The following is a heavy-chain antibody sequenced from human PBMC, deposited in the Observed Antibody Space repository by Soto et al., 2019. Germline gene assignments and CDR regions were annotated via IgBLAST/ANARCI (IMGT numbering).Heavy chain of an antibody. CDR2: ISAYNGNT. D-gene: IGHD3-10*01. Sequence: ASVKVSCKASGYTFTSYGISWVRQAPGQGLEWMGWISAYNGNTNYAQKLQGRVTMTTDTSTSTAYMELRSLRYDDTDVYYCARFYGSGSYLSRHAYYYYGMDVWGQGTTVTVSS. V-gene: IGHV1-18*04. J-gene: IGHJ6*02. CDR1: GYTFTSYG. CDR3: ARFYGSGSYLSRHAYYYYGMDV.